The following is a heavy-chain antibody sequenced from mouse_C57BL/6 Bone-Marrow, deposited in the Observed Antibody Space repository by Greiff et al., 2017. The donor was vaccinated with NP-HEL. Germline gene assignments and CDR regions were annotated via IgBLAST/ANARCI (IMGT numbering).Heavy chain of an antibody. D-gene: IGHD1-1*01. V-gene: IGHV1-9*01. CDR3: AGSLYCGSSYYAMDY. CDR2: ILPGSGST. CDR1: GYTFTGYW. J-gene: IGHJ4*01. Sequence: QVQLQQSGAELMKPGASVKLSCKATGYTFTGYWIEWVKQRPGHGLEWIGEILPGSGSTNFNEKFKGKATFIADTSSNTAYMQLYSLRTENSAIYSCAGSLYCGSSYYAMDYWGQGTSGTVSS.